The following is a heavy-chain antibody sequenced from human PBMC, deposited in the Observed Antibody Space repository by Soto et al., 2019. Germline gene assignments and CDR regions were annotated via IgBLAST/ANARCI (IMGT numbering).Heavy chain of an antibody. CDR1: GGSFSGYY. D-gene: IGHD4-17*01. Sequence: PSETLSLTCAVYGGSFSGYYWSWIRQPPGKGLEWIGEINHSGSTNYNPSLKSRVTISVDTSKNQLSLKLSSVTAADKAVYYCARVTSRWLRFYAFDIWGQGTMVTVSS. J-gene: IGHJ3*02. CDR2: INHSGST. V-gene: IGHV4-34*01. CDR3: ARVTSRWLRFYAFDI.